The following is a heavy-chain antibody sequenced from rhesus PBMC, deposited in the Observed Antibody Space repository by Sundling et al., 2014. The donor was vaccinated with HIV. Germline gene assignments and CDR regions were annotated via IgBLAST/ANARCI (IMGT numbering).Heavy chain of an antibody. CDR1: GFTFSNFW. Sequence: EVQLVESGGGLAKPGGSLRLSCAASGFTFSNFWMYWVRQAPGKGLEWISAINSAGSNTYYADSVKGRFTISRENAKNTLYLQMDSLRAEDTAVYYCARDDERLVPLDSWGQGVLVTVSS. CDR3: ARDDERLVPLDS. V-gene: IGHV3-28*02. CDR2: INSAGSNT. J-gene: IGHJ4*01. D-gene: IGHD6-31*01.